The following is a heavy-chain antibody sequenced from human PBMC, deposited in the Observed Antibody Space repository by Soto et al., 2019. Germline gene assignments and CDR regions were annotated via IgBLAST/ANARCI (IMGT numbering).Heavy chain of an antibody. J-gene: IGHJ4*02. V-gene: IGHV3-48*01. D-gene: IGHD3-22*01. CDR2: ISSSSSTI. Sequence: PGGSLRLSCAASGFTFSSYSMNWVRQAPGKGLEWVSYISSSSSTIFYTDSVKGRFTVSRDNAKNSLYLQMNSLRAEDTAVYYCGRPTLYDDSSGAPAYWGQGTLVTV. CDR1: GFTFSSYS. CDR3: GRPTLYDDSSGAPAY.